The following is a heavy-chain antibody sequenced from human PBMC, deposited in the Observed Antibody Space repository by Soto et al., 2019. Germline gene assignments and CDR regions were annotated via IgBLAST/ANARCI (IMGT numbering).Heavy chain of an antibody. CDR1: GFTFSNAW. J-gene: IGHJ5*02. V-gene: IGHV3-15*01. CDR3: TTDPIIYQLQLRGTWNWFDP. CDR2: IKSKTDGGTT. D-gene: IGHD2-2*01. Sequence: EVQLVESGGGLVKPGGSLRLSCAASGFTFSNAWMSWVRQAPGKGLEWVGRIKSKTDGGTTDYAAPVKGRFTISRDDSKNTLYLQMNSLKTEDTAVYYCTTDPIIYQLQLRGTWNWFDPWGQGTLVTVSS.